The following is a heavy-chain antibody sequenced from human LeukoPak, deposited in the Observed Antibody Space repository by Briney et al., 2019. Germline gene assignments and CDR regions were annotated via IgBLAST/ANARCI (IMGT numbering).Heavy chain of an antibody. CDR3: AKFDYDSSVYPGGGGY. D-gene: IGHD3-22*01. Sequence: GGSLRLSCTGSGFIFGSYSMNWVRHAPGKGLEWVSYIGHTGSVTDYADSVEGRFTVSRDNSKNTLYLQMKSLRAEDTAVYYCAKFDYDSSVYPGGGGYWGQGILVTVSS. V-gene: IGHV3-48*01. J-gene: IGHJ4*02. CDR2: IGHTGSVT. CDR1: GFIFGSYS.